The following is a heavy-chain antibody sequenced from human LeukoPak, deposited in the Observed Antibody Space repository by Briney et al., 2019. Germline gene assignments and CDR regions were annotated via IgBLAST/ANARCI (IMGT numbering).Heavy chain of an antibody. J-gene: IGHJ2*01. CDR1: GFTFSSYG. D-gene: IGHD4-23*01. V-gene: IGHV3-30*02. Sequence: PGGSLRLSCAASGFTFSSYGMHWVRQAPGKGLEWVAFIRYDGSNKYYADSVKGRFTISRDNSKNTLYLQMNSLRAEDTAVYYCAKDKLDNAWYFDLWGRGTLVTVSS. CDR3: AKDKLDNAWYFDL. CDR2: IRYDGSNK.